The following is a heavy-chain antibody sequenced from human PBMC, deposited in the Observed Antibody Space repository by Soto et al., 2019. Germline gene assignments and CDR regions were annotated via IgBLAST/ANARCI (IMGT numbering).Heavy chain of an antibody. CDR1: GCTFTSYD. V-gene: IGHV1-8*01. CDR2: MNPNSGNT. J-gene: IGHJ4*02. CDR3: ARGLGGTRKNYYFDY. D-gene: IGHD3-16*01. Sequence: ASVKVSCKASGCTFTSYDINWVRQATGQGLEWMGWMNPNSGNTGYAQKFQGRVTMTRNTSISTAYMELSSLRSEDTAVYYCARGLGGTRKNYYFDYWGQGTLVTVSS.